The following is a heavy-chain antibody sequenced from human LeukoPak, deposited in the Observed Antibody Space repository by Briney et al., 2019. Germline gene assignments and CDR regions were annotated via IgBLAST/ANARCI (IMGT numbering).Heavy chain of an antibody. CDR3: ARERGPWIVGAPRYMDV. CDR2: IYYSGST. CDR1: GGSISSGGYY. D-gene: IGHD1-26*01. V-gene: IGHV4-61*08. J-gene: IGHJ6*03. Sequence: SETLSLTCTVSGGSISSGGYYWSWIRQPPGKGLEWIGYIYYSGSTNYNPSLKSRVTISVDTSKNQFSLKLSSVTAADTAVYYCARERGPWIVGAPRYMDVWGKGTTVTVSS.